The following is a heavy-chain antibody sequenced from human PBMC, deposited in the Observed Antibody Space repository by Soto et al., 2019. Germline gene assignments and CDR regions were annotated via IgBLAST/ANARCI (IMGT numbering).Heavy chain of an antibody. J-gene: IGHJ4*02. Sequence: GGSLRLSCAASGFTFTSYSMNWIRQAPGKGLDWVSSISSSSGYIDYADSVKGRFTISRDNAKNSLFLQMDSLRAEDSAVYYCARDYYYYDTPTLLTDYWGQGTLVTVSS. CDR3: ARDYYYYDTPTLLTDY. V-gene: IGHV3-21*01. CDR1: GFTFTSYS. D-gene: IGHD3-22*01. CDR2: ISSSSGYI.